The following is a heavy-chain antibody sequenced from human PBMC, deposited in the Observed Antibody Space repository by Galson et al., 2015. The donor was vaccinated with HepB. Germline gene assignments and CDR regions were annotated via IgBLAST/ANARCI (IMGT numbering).Heavy chain of an antibody. CDR2: IYYSGST. Sequence: ETLSLTCTVSGGSISSYYWSWIRQPPGKGLEWIGYIYYSGSTYYNPSLKSRVTISVDTSKNQFSLKLSSVTAADTAVYYCATTLVVAATGYFDYWGQGTLVTVSS. D-gene: IGHD2-15*01. V-gene: IGHV4-59*12. CDR1: GGSISSYY. CDR3: ATTLVVAATGYFDY. J-gene: IGHJ4*02.